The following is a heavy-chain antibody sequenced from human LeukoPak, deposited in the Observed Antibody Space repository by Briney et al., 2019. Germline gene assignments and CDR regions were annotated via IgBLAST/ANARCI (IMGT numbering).Heavy chain of an antibody. CDR1: GFTFSSYS. Sequence: PGGSLRLSCAASGFTFSSYSMNWVRQAPGKGLEWVSSISSSSSYIYYADSVKGRFTISRDNSKNTLYLQMNSLRAEDTAVYYCARDLSLGYSSSSLFDYWGQGTLVTVSS. CDR3: ARDLSLGYSSSSLFDY. CDR2: ISSSSSYI. J-gene: IGHJ4*02. V-gene: IGHV3-21*01. D-gene: IGHD6-6*01.